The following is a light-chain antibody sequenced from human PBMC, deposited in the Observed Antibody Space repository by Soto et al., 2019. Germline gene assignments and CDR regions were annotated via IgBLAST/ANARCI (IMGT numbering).Light chain of an antibody. V-gene: IGLV2-8*01. CDR1: SSDIGGYNY. Sequence: QSVLTQPPSASGSPGQSVTISCTGTSSDIGGYNYVSWYQQHPGKAPQLMIYEVVKRPSGVPDRFSGSKSGNTASLTVSGLQAEDEADYYCSSYASTNNLVFGGGTKLTVL. CDR3: SSYASTNNLV. CDR2: EVV. J-gene: IGLJ2*01.